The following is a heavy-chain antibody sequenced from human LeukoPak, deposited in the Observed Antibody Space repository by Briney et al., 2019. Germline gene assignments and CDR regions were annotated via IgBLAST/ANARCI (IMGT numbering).Heavy chain of an antibody. D-gene: IGHD6-19*01. CDR1: GYTFTGYY. Sequence: ASVKVSCKASGYTFTGYYMHWVRQAPGQGLEWMGWINPNSGGTNYAQKLQGRVTMTRDTSISTAYMKLSRLRSDDTAVYYCARELKNSGWSFDYWGQGTLVTVSS. V-gene: IGHV1-2*02. CDR3: ARELKNSGWSFDY. CDR2: INPNSGGT. J-gene: IGHJ4*02.